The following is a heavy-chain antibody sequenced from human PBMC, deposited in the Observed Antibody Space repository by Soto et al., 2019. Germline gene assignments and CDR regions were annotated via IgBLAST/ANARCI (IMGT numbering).Heavy chain of an antibody. Sequence: QVQLQESGPGLIKPSETLTLTCTVSEGSISGGRRSWSWIRQPPGKGLEWIGYIFDSGSTYYNPSLRSRLSMSVDTSKNQFSLRLTSVTAADTAVYYCAREIMPLTNDWYFDLWGRGTLVTVSS. D-gene: IGHD2-8*01. CDR2: IFDSGST. CDR1: EGSISGGRRS. CDR3: AREIMPLTNDWYFDL. V-gene: IGHV4-30-4*01. J-gene: IGHJ2*01.